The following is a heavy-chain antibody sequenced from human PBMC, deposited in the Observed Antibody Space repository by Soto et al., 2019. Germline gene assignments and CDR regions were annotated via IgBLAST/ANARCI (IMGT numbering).Heavy chain of an antibody. D-gene: IGHD3-10*01. CDR3: ARARVVGWFGDPNPPRRYYMDV. Sequence: SETLSLTCAVYGGSFSGYYWSWIRQPPGKGLEWIGEINHSGSTNYNPSLKSRVTISVDTSKNQFSLKLSSVTAADTAVYYCARARVVGWFGDPNPPRRYYMDVWGKGTTVTISS. J-gene: IGHJ6*03. CDR2: INHSGST. CDR1: GGSFSGYY. V-gene: IGHV4-34*01.